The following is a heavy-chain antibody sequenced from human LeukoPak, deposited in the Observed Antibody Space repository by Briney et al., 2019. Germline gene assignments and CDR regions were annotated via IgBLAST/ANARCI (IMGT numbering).Heavy chain of an antibody. CDR2: IYHSGST. Sequence: SETLSLTCAVSGGSISSGGYSWSWIRQPPGKGLEWIGYIYHSGSTYYNPSLKSRVTISVDRSKNQFSLKLSSVTAADTAVYYCASGHTTTNDAFDIWGQGTMVAVSS. CDR1: GGSISSGGYS. V-gene: IGHV4-30-2*01. CDR3: ASGHTTTNDAFDI. J-gene: IGHJ3*02. D-gene: IGHD1-1*01.